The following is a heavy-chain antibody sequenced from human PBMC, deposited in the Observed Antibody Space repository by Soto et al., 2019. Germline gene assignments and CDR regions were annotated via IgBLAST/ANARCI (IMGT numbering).Heavy chain of an antibody. D-gene: IGHD1-26*01. CDR3: ARASWELHYYYYGMDV. CDR1: GGSISSGDYY. CDR2: IYYSGST. V-gene: IGHV4-30-4*01. Sequence: SETLSLTCTVSGGSISSGDYYWSWIHQPPGKGLEWIGYIYYSGSTYYNPSLKSRVTISVDTSKNQFSLKLSSVTAADTAVYYCARASWELHYYYYGMDVWGQGTTVTVSS. J-gene: IGHJ6*02.